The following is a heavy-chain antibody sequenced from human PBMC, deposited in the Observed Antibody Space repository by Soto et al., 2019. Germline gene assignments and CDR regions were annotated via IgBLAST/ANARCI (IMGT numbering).Heavy chain of an antibody. D-gene: IGHD6-19*01. J-gene: IGHJ6*02. CDR3: AREGLGICYYNGMDV. Sequence: QVQLVQSGAEVKKPGASVKVSCKASGYTFTKFGISWVRQAPGQGLEWMGWVSGYNGETSYAQSLQGRVTMTTDTSTTTAYMELRSLRADDTAVFYCAREGLGICYYNGMDVWGQGTTVTVSS. V-gene: IGHV1-18*01. CDR2: VSGYNGET. CDR1: GYTFTKFG.